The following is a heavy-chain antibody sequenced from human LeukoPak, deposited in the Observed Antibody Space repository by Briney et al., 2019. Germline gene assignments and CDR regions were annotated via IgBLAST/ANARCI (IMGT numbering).Heavy chain of an antibody. CDR2: IHDTGST. CDR1: GGSLSSHY. J-gene: IGHJ4*02. CDR3: ARFSSGCSTSSCYLTY. Sequence: SETLSLTCYVSGGSLSSHYWSWIRQPPGKGLELIGHIHDTGSTFYNPSLRGRVTISLDTSNNQFSFKLTSMTAADTAVYYCARFSSGCSTSSCYLTYWGQGTLVTVS. V-gene: IGHV4-59*11. D-gene: IGHD2-2*01.